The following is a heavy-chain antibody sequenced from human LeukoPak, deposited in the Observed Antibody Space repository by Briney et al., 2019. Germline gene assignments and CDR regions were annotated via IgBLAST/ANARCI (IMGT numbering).Heavy chain of an antibody. J-gene: IGHJ4*02. V-gene: IGHV1-2*06. CDR1: GYTFSAYD. Sequence: ASVKISCKASGYTFSAYDMHWVRQAPGQGLEWMGRINPNSGGINYSQKFQGRVTMTRDTSISTAYMELSSLRSEDTAVYYCASGYCSTTSCYVNPYFDYWGQGTLVTVSS. CDR2: INPNSGGI. D-gene: IGHD2-2*03. CDR3: ASGYCSTTSCYVNPYFDY.